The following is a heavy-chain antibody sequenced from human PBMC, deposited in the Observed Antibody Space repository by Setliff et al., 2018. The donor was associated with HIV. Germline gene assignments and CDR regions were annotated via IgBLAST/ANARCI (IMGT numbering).Heavy chain of an antibody. Sequence: SETLSLTCTVSGGSISSYCWNRIRQPPGKGLEWIGYIFASGSSLYNPSLQSRVSISIDTSKNQFSLKLISVTAADTAVYYCARRIDNSGSLPAKNWFDTWGQGRLVTVSS. CDR2: IFASGSS. D-gene: IGHD3-10*01. V-gene: IGHV4-4*09. CDR3: ARRIDNSGSLPAKNWFDT. J-gene: IGHJ5*02. CDR1: GGSISSYC.